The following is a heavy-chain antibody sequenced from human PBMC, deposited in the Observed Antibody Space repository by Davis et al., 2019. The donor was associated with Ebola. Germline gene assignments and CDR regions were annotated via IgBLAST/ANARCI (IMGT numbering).Heavy chain of an antibody. D-gene: IGHD1-26*01. CDR2: LGLSADT. Sequence: GGSLRLSCTASGFTFGDYAMNWVRRAPGKGLEWVSTLGLSADTYYADSVKGRFTISRDNSKNTLHLQMNSLRVEDTAIYYCAKDTSNIWFDVWGQGTMVTVSS. J-gene: IGHJ3*01. CDR3: AKDTSNIWFDV. CDR1: GFTFGDYA. V-gene: IGHV3-23*01.